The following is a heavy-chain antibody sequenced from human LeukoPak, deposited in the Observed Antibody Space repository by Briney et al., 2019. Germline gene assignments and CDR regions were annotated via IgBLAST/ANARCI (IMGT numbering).Heavy chain of an antibody. CDR1: GFTFSSYA. CDR3: AKSRSGSYVYFDY. V-gene: IGHV3-23*01. CDR2: ISGSGGST. D-gene: IGHD1-26*01. Sequence: GGSLRLSCAASGFTFSSYAMSWVRQAPGKGLEWVSAISGSGGSTYYADSVKGRFTISRDNSKNTLYLQMNSLRAEDTAVYYCAKSRSGSYVYFDYWGQRTLVTISS. J-gene: IGHJ4*02.